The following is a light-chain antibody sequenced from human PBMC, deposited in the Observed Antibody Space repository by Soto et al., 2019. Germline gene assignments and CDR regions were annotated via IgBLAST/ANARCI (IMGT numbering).Light chain of an antibody. CDR1: QSVSSN. Sequence: EIVMTQSPATLSVSPGERATLSCRASQSVSSNLAWYQQKPGQAPRLLIYGASTRATCIPDRFSGRGSGTEFTLTISSLQSEEFAVYYCQQYNSWPPMYTFGQGTKLEIK. V-gene: IGKV3-15*01. J-gene: IGKJ2*01. CDR2: GAS. CDR3: QQYNSWPPMYT.